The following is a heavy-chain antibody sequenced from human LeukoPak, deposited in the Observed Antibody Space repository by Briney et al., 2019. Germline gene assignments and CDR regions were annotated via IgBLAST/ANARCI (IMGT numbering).Heavy chain of an antibody. J-gene: IGHJ4*02. CDR2: IRYDGSNK. Sequence: PGGSLRLSCAASGFTFSSYAMSWVRQAPGKGLEWVAFIRYDGSNKYYADSVKGRFTISRDNSKNTLYLQMNSLRAEDTAVYYCAKDDSLDILTGAGFDYWGQGTLVTVSS. CDR1: GFTFSSYA. D-gene: IGHD3-9*01. V-gene: IGHV3-30*02. CDR3: AKDDSLDILTGAGFDY.